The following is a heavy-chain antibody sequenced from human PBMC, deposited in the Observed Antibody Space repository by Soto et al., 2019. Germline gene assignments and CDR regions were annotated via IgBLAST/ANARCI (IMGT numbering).Heavy chain of an antibody. J-gene: IGHJ4*02. CDR3: ARGRSFSGTVDY. Sequence: QVQLQQWGAGLLKPSETLSLTCAVYGGSFSGYYWSWIRQPPGKGLEWIGEINHSGSTNYNPSLKSRVTISVDTSKNQFSLKLSSVTAADTAVYYCARGRSFSGTVDYWGQGTLVTVSS. D-gene: IGHD1-1*01. CDR2: INHSGST. CDR1: GGSFSGYY. V-gene: IGHV4-34*01.